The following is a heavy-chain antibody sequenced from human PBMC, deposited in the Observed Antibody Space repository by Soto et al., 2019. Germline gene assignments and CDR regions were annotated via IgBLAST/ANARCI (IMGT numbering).Heavy chain of an antibody. D-gene: IGHD3-3*01. V-gene: IGHV1-69*01. J-gene: IGHJ3*02. CDR2: IIPIFGTA. CDR1: GGTFSSYA. Sequence: QVQLVQSGAEVKKPGSSVKVSCKASGGTFSSYAISWVRQAPGQGLEWMGGIIPIFGTANYAQKFQGRVTITADVSTSTAYMELSSLRSVDTAVYFCARVRVVLRFLEWFPAHAFDIWGQGTMVTVSS. CDR3: ARVRVVLRFLEWFPAHAFDI.